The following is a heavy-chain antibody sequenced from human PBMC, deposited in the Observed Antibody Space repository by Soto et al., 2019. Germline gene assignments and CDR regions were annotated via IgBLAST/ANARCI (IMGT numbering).Heavy chain of an antibody. D-gene: IGHD3-10*01. Sequence: EVQLLESGGGLVHPGGSLRLSCAASGFTFSNYAMSWVRQAPGKGLEWVSAISGSGGSTFYADSVKGRFTISRDNSRNMLYLRMSSLRVEDTAVYYCAKVRLSDYYYYYGIDVWGQGTTVTVSS. CDR2: ISGSGGST. CDR1: GFTFSNYA. V-gene: IGHV3-23*01. CDR3: AKVRLSDYYYYYGIDV. J-gene: IGHJ6*02.